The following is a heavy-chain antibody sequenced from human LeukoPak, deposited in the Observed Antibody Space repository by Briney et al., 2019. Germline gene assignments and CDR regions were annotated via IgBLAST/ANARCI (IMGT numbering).Heavy chain of an antibody. Sequence: GASVKASCKASGYTFTSFYMHWVRQAPGQGLEWMGIFNPSGSSTTYAQKFQGRVTMTRDTSTSIVYMELSSLGSEDTAVYYCARAGENYYDFYYWGQGTLVTVSS. CDR2: FNPSGSST. V-gene: IGHV1-46*01. J-gene: IGHJ4*02. CDR1: GYTFTSFY. D-gene: IGHD1-26*01. CDR3: ARAGENYYDFYY.